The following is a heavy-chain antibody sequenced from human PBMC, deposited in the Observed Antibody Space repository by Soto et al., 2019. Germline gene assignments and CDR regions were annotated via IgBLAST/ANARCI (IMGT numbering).Heavy chain of an antibody. Sequence: KESGPTLVKPTQTLTLTCTFSGFSLSTSGVGVGWIRQPPGKALEWLALIYWDDDKRYSPSLKSRLTITKGTSKNQVVLNMTHMDPEATATYYCAHNYRECSGGGCKRWFDPWGQGTLVTVSP. CDR3: AHNYRECSGGGCKRWFDP. CDR2: IYWDDDK. D-gene: IGHD2-15*01. J-gene: IGHJ5*02. V-gene: IGHV2-5*02. CDR1: GFSLSTSGVG.